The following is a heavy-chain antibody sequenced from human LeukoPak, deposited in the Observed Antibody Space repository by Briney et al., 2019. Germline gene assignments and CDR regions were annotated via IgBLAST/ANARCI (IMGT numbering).Heavy chain of an antibody. V-gene: IGHV3-23*01. D-gene: IGHD2-2*01. Sequence: GGSLRLSCAASGFTFSSYAMHWVRQAPGKGLEWVSAISGSGGSTYYADSVKGRFTISRDNSKNTLYLQMNSLRAEDTAVYYCAKDRSWHGLFIIVVVPATPQNFDYWGQGTLVTVSS. J-gene: IGHJ4*02. CDR2: ISGSGGST. CDR3: AKDRSWHGLFIIVVVPATPQNFDY. CDR1: GFTFSSYA.